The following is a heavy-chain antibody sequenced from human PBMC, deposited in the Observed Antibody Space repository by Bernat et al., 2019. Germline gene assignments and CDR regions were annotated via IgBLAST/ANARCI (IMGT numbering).Heavy chain of an antibody. CDR3: ARAGYGDYLAFDY. CDR2: IRSKVNSYVT. V-gene: IGHV3-73*02. CDR1: GFTFSDSE. D-gene: IGHD4-17*01. Sequence: EVQLVESGGGLVQPGGSLKLSCAASGFTFSDSEMYWVRQASGKGLEWVGRIRSKVNSYVTAYAASVKGRFTISRDGSKNTAYLQMNSLKTADTAVYYCARAGYGDYLAFDYWGQGTLVTVSS. J-gene: IGHJ4*02.